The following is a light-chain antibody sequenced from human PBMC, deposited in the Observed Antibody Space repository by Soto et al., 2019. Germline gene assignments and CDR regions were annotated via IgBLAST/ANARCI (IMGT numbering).Light chain of an antibody. CDR1: QSVSSN. J-gene: IGKJ1*01. CDR3: QQYNKWPPWT. V-gene: IGKV3-15*01. Sequence: EIVMTQSPATLSVSPGERATLSCRASQSVSSNLAWYQQKHGQAPRLLIYGESTRATGIPARFSGSGSGTEFTLTISSLQSEDFAVYYCQQYNKWPPWTFGQGTKVEIK. CDR2: GES.